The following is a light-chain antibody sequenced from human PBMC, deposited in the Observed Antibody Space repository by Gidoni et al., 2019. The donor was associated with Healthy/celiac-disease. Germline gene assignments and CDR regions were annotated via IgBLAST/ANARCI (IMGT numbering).Light chain of an antibody. CDR3: QQYNRYAPWT. Sequence: DIQMPLSLSTLSASVGHRVTITCRASQSISSWLAWYQQKPGKAPKILIYKASSLESGVPARFSGSGSGTEFTLTISSLQSDDFATYYCQQYNRYAPWTFGQGTKVEIK. CDR1: QSISSW. V-gene: IGKV1-5*03. J-gene: IGKJ1*01. CDR2: KAS.